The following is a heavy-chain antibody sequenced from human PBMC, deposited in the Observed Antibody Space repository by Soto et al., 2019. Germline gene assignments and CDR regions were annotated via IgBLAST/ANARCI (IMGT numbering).Heavy chain of an antibody. CDR2: ISGSGGST. D-gene: IGHD6-19*01. Sequence: VQLLESGGGLVQPGGSLRLSCAASGFTFSSYTMSWVRQAPGKGLEWVSAISGSGGSTYYADSVKGRFTISRDNPKNTLYRQMNSLTAEDTAVYYWAESSSSGLPFDYWGQGTLVTVSS. V-gene: IGHV3-23*01. J-gene: IGHJ4*02. CDR3: AESSSSGLPFDY. CDR1: GFTFSSYT.